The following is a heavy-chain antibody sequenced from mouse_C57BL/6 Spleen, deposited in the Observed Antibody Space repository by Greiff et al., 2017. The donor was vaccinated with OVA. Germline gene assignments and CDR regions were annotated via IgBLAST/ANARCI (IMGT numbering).Heavy chain of an antibody. CDR2: ISYDGSN. Sequence: EVKLQESGPGLVKPSQSLSLTCSVTGYSITSGYYWNWIRQFPGNKLEWMGYISYDGSNNYNPSLKNRISITRDTSKNQFFLKLNSVTTEDTATYYCARDRDGSYWGQGTSVTVSS. CDR3: ARDRDGSY. CDR1: GYSITSGYY. V-gene: IGHV3-6*01. D-gene: IGHD1-1*02. J-gene: IGHJ4*01.